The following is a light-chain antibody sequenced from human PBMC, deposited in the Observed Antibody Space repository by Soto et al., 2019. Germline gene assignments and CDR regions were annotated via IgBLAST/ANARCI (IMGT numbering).Light chain of an antibody. V-gene: IGLV2-23*02. Sequence: QSVLTQPASVSASPGQSITISCTGTSSDFGTYDLFSWYQQHPGKAPKLMIYEVRKRPPGVSHRFSGSKSGNTASLTVSGLHAVDDADYDCYSPAHGSLLVFGGGTQPTVL. CDR1: SSDFGTYDL. CDR2: EVR. CDR3: YSPAHGSLLV. J-gene: IGLJ3*02.